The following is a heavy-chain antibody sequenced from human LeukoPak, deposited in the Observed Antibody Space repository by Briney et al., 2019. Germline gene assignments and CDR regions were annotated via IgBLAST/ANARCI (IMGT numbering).Heavy chain of an antibody. CDR1: GFTFSSYA. Sequence: PGGSLRLSCAASGFTFSSYAMHWVRQAPGKGLEWVAVISYDGSNKYYADSVKGRFTISRDNSKNTLYLQMNSLRAEDTAVYYCARDSGGGSSHHFDYWGQGTLVTVSS. J-gene: IGHJ4*02. D-gene: IGHD1-26*01. V-gene: IGHV3-30*04. CDR2: ISYDGSNK. CDR3: ARDSGGGSSHHFDY.